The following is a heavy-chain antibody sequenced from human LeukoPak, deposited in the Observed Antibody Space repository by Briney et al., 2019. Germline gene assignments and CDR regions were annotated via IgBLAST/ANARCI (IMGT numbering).Heavy chain of an antibody. V-gene: IGHV4-61*02. D-gene: IGHD2-2*02. CDR1: GGSISSGSYY. Sequence: SETLSLTCTVSGGSISSGSYYWSWIRQPAGKGLEWIGRIYTSGSTNYNPSLKSRVTISVDTSKNQFSLKLSSVTAADTAVYYCAREVWYCSSTSCYSEYYYYYMDVWGQGTMVTVSS. J-gene: IGHJ6*03. CDR2: IYTSGST. CDR3: AREVWYCSSTSCYSEYYYYYMDV.